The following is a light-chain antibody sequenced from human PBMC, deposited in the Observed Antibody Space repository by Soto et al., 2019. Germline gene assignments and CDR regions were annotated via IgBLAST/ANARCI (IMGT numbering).Light chain of an antibody. CDR3: QQSDSMPIT. J-gene: IGKJ5*01. CDR2: AAS. Sequence: DTQMTQSPSSLSASVGDGVTSTCRASQSIRSYLSWYQQKPGKAPKIRIYAASSLQSGVPSRFSGSGSGTDFTLTISSLQPEDFATYYCQQSDSMPITFGQGTRLEIK. CDR1: QSIRSY. V-gene: IGKV1-39*01.